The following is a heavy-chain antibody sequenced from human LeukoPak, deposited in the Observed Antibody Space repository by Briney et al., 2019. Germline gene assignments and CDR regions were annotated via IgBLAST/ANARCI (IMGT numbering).Heavy chain of an antibody. CDR1: GFTFSSYA. V-gene: IGHV3-23*01. CDR2: ISGSGGST. CDR3: AKDFKRWQQLRWFDP. J-gene: IGHJ5*02. D-gene: IGHD6-13*01. Sequence: PGGSLRLSCAASGFTFSSYAMSWVRQAPGKGLEWVSAISGSGGSTYYADSVKGRFTISRDNSKNTLYLQMNSLRAEDTAVYCCAKDFKRWQQLRWFDPWGQGTLVTVSS.